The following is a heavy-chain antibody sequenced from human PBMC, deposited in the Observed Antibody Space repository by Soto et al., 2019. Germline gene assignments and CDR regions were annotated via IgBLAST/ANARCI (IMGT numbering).Heavy chain of an antibody. Sequence: ASVKVSCKASGGTFSSYTISWVRQAPGQGLEWMGRIIPILGIANYAQKFQGRVTITADKSTSTAYMELSSLRSEDTAVYYCARLNRLIDRNMDVWSKGTTVTVSS. CDR3: ARLNRLIDRNMDV. V-gene: IGHV1-69*02. CDR1: GGTFSSYT. CDR2: IIPILGIA. D-gene: IGHD2-21*01. J-gene: IGHJ6*03.